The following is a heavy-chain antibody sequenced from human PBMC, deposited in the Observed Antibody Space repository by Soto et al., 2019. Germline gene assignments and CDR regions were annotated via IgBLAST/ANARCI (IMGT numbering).Heavy chain of an antibody. D-gene: IGHD5-12*01. J-gene: IGHJ4*02. CDR1: GYSFAGYW. CDR3: ARQIYDSDAGPNFQYYFDS. V-gene: IGHV5-10-1*01. CDR2: IDPSDSQA. Sequence: GESLKISCKGSGYSFAGYWITWVRQKPGKGLEWMGRIDPSDSQAYYSPSFRGHVTISVTKSITTVFLQWSSLRASDTAMYYCARQIYDSDAGPNFQYYFDSWGQGTPVTVSS.